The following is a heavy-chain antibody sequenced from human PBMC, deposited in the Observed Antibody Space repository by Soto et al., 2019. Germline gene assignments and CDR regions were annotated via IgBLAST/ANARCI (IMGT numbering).Heavy chain of an antibody. CDR2: IYYSGST. V-gene: IGHV4-31*03. J-gene: IGHJ5*02. CDR1: GGSISSGGYY. D-gene: IGHD3-3*01. Sequence: QVQLQESGPGLVKPSQTLSLTCTVSGGSISSGGYYWSWIRQHPGKGLEWIGYIYYSGSTYYNPSLKSRVTISVDTSKNQFSLKLSSVTAADTAVYYCARTLPFGSSKALDDFWSGYFDPWGQGTLVTVSS. CDR3: ARTLPFGSSKALDDFWSGYFDP.